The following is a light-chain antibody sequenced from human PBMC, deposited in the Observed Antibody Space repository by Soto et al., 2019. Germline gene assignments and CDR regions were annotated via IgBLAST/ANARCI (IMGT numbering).Light chain of an antibody. CDR1: SSDVGGSNY. J-gene: IGLJ1*01. V-gene: IGLV2-14*01. Sequence: SVQTQPASLSGSPGPAITISCTGTSSDVGGSNYVSWYQQLPGKAPKLMIYDVSDRPSGVSNRFSGSKSGNTASLTISGLQAEEEADYYCSSSTSSSLYVFGTGTKVTVL. CDR3: SSSTSSSLYV. CDR2: DVS.